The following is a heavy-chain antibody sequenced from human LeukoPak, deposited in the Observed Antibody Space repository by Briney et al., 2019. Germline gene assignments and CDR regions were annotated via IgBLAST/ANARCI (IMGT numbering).Heavy chain of an antibody. CDR1: GYTFTSYD. D-gene: IGHD3-10*01. J-gene: IGHJ4*02. V-gene: IGHV1-8*01. CDR3: ARGTRGRNYYGSGSYYNDY. CDR2: MNPNSGNT. Sequence: ASVKVSCKASGYTFTSYDINWVRQATGQGLEWMGWMNPNSGNTGYAQKFQGRVTMTRNTSISTAYMELSSLRSEDTAVYYCARGTRGRNYYGSGSYYNDYWGQGTLVTVSS.